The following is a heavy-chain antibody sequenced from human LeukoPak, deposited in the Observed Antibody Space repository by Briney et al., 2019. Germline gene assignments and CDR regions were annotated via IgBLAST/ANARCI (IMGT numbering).Heavy chain of an antibody. CDR2: IIPIFGTA. D-gene: IGHD2-2*01. CDR1: GGTFSSYA. CDR3: ASPLIVVPAAIRAFDI. Sequence: SVKVSCKASGGTFSSYAISWVRQAPGQGLEWMGGIIPIFGTANYAQKFQGRVTITADESTGTAYMELSSLRSEDTAVYYCASPLIVVPAAIRAFDIWGQGTMVTVSS. V-gene: IGHV1-69*13. J-gene: IGHJ3*02.